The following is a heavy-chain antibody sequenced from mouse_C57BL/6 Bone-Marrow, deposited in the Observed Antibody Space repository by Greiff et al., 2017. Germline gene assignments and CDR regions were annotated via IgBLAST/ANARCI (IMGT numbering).Heavy chain of an antibody. CDR2: IHPNSGST. V-gene: IGHV1-64*01. J-gene: IGHJ3*01. CDR3: ARDDYYGSSYFAY. Sequence: QVQLQQPGAELVKPGASVKLSCKASGYTFTSYWMHWVKQRPGQGLEWIGMIHPNSGSTNYNEKFKSKATLTVDKSSSTAYMQLSSLTSEDSAVYYCARDDYYGSSYFAYGGQGTLVTVSA. D-gene: IGHD1-1*01. CDR1: GYTFTSYW.